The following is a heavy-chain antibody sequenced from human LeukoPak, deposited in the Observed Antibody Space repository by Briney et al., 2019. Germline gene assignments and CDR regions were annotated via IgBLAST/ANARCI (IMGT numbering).Heavy chain of an antibody. Sequence: ASVKVSCKASGYTFTSYGISWVRQAPGQGLEWMGWISAYNGNTNYAQKFQGRVTMTEDTSTDTAYMELSSLRSEDTAVYYCATDRCGEGACFDPWGQGTLVTVSS. CDR3: ATDRCGEGACFDP. J-gene: IGHJ5*02. CDR2: ISAYNGNT. D-gene: IGHD3-10*01. V-gene: IGHV1-18*01. CDR1: GYTFTSYG.